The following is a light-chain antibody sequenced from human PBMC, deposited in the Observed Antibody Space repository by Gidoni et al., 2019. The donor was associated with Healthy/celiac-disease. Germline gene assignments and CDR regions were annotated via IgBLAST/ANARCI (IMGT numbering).Light chain of an antibody. CDR1: QSLLHSNGYNY. V-gene: IGKV2-28*01. J-gene: IGKJ3*01. CDR3: MQALQTPFT. CDR2: LGS. Sequence: ESVMTQSPLSLPVTPGEPASIACRSSQSLLHSNGYNYLDWYLQKPGQSPQLLIYLGSTRASGGPDRFSGSGSGTDFTLKISRVEAEDVGVYYCMQALQTPFTFGPGTKVDIK.